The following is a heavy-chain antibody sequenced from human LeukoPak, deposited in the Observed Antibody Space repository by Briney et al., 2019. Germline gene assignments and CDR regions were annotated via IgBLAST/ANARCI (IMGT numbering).Heavy chain of an antibody. V-gene: IGHV1-69*04. D-gene: IGHD3-3*01. Sequence: GASVKVSCKASGGTFSSYAISWVRQAPGQGLEWMGRIIPILGIANYAQKFQGRVTITADKSTSTAYMELSSLRSEDTAVYYCASLNYDFWSGYTPRYYGMDVWGQGTTVTVSS. CDR2: IIPILGIA. J-gene: IGHJ6*02. CDR3: ASLNYDFWSGYTPRYYGMDV. CDR1: GGTFSSYA.